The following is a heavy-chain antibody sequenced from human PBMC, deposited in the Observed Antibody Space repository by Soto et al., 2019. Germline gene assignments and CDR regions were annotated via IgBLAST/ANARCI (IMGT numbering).Heavy chain of an antibody. CDR2: ISDSGSTI. D-gene: IGHD3-22*01. CDR3: ARDLDSGDSSGYFGAFDI. V-gene: IGHV3-11*04. CDR1: GFTFSDYY. J-gene: IGHJ3*02. Sequence: GGSLRLSCAASGFTFSDYYMIWIRQAPGKGLEWVSYISDSGSTIYYADSVKGRFTISRDNAKNSLYLQMNSLRAEDTAVYYCARDLDSGDSSGYFGAFDIWGQGTMVTVSS.